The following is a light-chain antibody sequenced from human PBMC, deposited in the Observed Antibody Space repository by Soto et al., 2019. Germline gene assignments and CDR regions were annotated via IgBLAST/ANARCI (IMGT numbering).Light chain of an antibody. CDR3: QQYYINWT. Sequence: DIQMTQSPSTLSASVGDRVTIACQASQSIRRWLAWYPQKPGKAPKNLIYKASSLDGGAPSRFSGSGSGTAFTLTIGSLQTYGLATYDDQQYYINWTFGHGTKVEIK. J-gene: IGKJ1*01. V-gene: IGKV1-5*03. CDR1: QSIRRW. CDR2: KAS.